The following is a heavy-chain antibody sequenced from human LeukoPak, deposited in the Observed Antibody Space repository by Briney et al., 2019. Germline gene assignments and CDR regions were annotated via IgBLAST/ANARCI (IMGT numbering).Heavy chain of an antibody. CDR1: GGSISTGSYY. D-gene: IGHD6-13*01. CDR3: ARSSAGVPFDY. V-gene: IGHV4-39*02. J-gene: IGHJ4*02. Sequence: PSETLSLTCTVSGGSISTGSYYWGWVRQPPGKGLEYIGSISCSGTTYYNPSLKSRVTISVDTSKNHFSLNLSSVSAADTAAYYCARSSAGVPFDYWGQGTLVTVSS. CDR2: ISCSGTT.